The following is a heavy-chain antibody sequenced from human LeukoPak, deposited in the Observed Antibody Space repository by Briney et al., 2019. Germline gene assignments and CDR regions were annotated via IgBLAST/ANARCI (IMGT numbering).Heavy chain of an antibody. CDR1: GFAFSSYA. CDR3: ASELRRGHSSSWFYFEH. CDR2: ISYDGSSK. D-gene: IGHD6-13*01. Sequence: PGGSLRLSCAASGFAFSSYAMHWVRQAPGKGLEWVAVISYDGSSKYHADSVKGRFTISRDNSKNTLYLQMNSLRAEDTAVFYCASELRRGHSSSWFYFEHWGQGTLVTVSS. J-gene: IGHJ4*02. V-gene: IGHV3-30-3*01.